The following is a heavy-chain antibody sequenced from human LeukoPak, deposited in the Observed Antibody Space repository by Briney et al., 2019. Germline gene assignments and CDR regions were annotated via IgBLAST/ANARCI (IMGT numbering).Heavy chain of an antibody. CDR2: MFHSGST. V-gene: IGHV4-4*02. D-gene: IGHD1-26*01. CDR3: ARGGNYWPQWWFDP. Sequence: SETLSLTCAVSGGFISSSHWWSWVRQPPGKGLEWIGEMFHSGSTSYNPSLKSRVTMSLDASKNQFSLELNSVTPADTAVYYCARGGNYWPQWWFDPWGRGTLVSVSS. J-gene: IGHJ5*02. CDR1: GGFISSSHW.